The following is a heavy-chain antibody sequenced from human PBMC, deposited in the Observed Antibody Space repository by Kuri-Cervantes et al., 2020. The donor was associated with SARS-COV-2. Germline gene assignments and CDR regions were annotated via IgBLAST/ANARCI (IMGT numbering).Heavy chain of an antibody. J-gene: IGHJ6*02. CDR2: ISSSGSTI. V-gene: IGHV3-48*01. D-gene: IGHD2-2*01. Sequence: GESLKISCAASGFTFSSYAMRWVRQAPGKGLEWISYISSSGSTIYYADSVKGRFTISRDNAKNSLYLQMNSLRAEDTAVYYCARGYCSSTSCQKIYYYYGMDVWGQGTTVTVSS. CDR3: ARGYCSSTSCQKIYYYYGMDV. CDR1: GFTFSSYA.